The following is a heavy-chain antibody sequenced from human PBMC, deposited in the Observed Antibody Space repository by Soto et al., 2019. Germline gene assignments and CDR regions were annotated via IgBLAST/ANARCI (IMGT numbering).Heavy chain of an antibody. J-gene: IGHJ4*02. Sequence: QVELQESGPGLVKPSETLSLTCIVSGASISNRYWSWIRQPPGEGLEWLGYIYYSGSTSYNPSLKSRVTRSVDTYKNQFSLKLSSVTAADTAVYYCARDGSRAFDYWGQGTLVTVSS. D-gene: IGHD1-1*01. CDR1: GASISNRY. CDR2: IYYSGST. V-gene: IGHV4-59*01. CDR3: ARDGSRAFDY.